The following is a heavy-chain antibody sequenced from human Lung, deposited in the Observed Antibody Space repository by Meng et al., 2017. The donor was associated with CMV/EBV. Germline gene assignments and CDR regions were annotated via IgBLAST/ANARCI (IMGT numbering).Heavy chain of an antibody. CDR2: ITSRSSNT. D-gene: IGHD1-26*01. CDR1: GFTFSGYS. J-gene: IGHJ4*02. CDR3: ARDQIRGVVGARPRGPGDL. Sequence: GEXXRISCVASGFTFSGYSMNWVRQTPGKGLEWVSSITSRSSNTYYSDSVKGRFTISRDNAKNSLYLQMNGLRDEDTAVYYCARDQIRGVVGARPRGPGDLXGQGXLVTVSS. V-gene: IGHV3-21*01.